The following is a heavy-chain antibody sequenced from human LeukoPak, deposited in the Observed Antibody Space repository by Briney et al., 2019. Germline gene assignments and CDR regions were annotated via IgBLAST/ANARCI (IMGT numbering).Heavy chain of an antibody. CDR3: AREIGYCSSTSCYRTTDAFDI. J-gene: IGHJ3*02. CDR1: GFTFSSYS. D-gene: IGHD2-2*03. Sequence: GGSLRLSCAASGFTFSSYSMNWVRQAPGKGLEWVASISSSSSYKYYADSVKGRFTISRDNAKNSLYLQMNSLRAEDTAVYYCAREIGYCSSTSCYRTTDAFDIWGQGTMVTVSS. V-gene: IGHV3-21*01. CDR2: ISSSSSYK.